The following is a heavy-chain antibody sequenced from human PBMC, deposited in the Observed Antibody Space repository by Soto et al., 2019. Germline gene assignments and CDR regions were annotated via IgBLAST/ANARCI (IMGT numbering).Heavy chain of an antibody. D-gene: IGHD3-22*01. CDR1: GFTFSSYA. CDR2: ISGSGGST. J-gene: IGHJ4*02. Sequence: VGSLRRSCAASGFTFSSYAMSWVRQAPGKGLEWVSAISGSGGSTYYADSVKGRLTISRDNSKNTLYLQMNSLRAAVTAVYYCAKNRARGTMIVVVITNFDYWGQGAVVTVSS. CDR3: AKNRARGTMIVVVITNFDY. V-gene: IGHV3-23*01.